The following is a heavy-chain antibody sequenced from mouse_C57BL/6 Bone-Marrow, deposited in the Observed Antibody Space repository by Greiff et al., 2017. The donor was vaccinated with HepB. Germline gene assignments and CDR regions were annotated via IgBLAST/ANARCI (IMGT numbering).Heavy chain of an antibody. J-gene: IGHJ3*01. D-gene: IGHD2-4*01. CDR2: IYPGDGDT. CDR3: ARLDDYDWFAY. V-gene: IGHV1-82*01. CDR1: GYAFSSSW. Sequence: QLQQSGPELVKPGASVKISCKASGYAFSSSWMNWVKQRPGKGLEWIGRIYPGDGDTNYNGKFKGKATLTADKSSSTAYMQLSSLTSEDSAVYFCARLDDYDWFAYWGQGTLVTVSA.